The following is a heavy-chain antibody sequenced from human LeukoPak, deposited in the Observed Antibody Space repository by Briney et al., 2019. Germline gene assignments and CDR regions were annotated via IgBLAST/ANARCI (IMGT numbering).Heavy chain of an antibody. CDR3: AKGRPAWSGYYA. V-gene: IGHV3-23*01. J-gene: IGHJ4*02. Sequence: PGECRRLSCAASGFTFSSYAMSWVRHATGKGLEWDSAISGSGGSTYYADSVKGRFTISRDNSKNTLYLQMNSLRAEDTAVYYCAKGRPAWSGYYAWGQGTLVTVSS. D-gene: IGHD3-3*01. CDR2: ISGSGGST. CDR1: GFTFSSYA.